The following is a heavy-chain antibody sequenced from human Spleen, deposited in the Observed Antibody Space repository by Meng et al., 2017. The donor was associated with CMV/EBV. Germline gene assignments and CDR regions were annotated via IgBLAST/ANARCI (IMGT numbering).Heavy chain of an antibody. CDR2: IRYDGSNK. CDR3: ATGMIRGIITPSGDSY. CDR1: GFSFSSYD. V-gene: IGHV3-30*02. Sequence: GGSLRLSCAASGFSFSSYDMHWVRQAPGEGLEWVAFIRYDGSNKYYGDSVKGRFTISRDNSKNTLYLQMNSLRAEDTAVYYCATGMIRGIITPSGDSYWGQGALVTVSS. D-gene: IGHD3-10*01. J-gene: IGHJ4*02.